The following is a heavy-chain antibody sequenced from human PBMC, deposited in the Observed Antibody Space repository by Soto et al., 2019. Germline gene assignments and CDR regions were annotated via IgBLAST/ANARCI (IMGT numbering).Heavy chain of an antibody. CDR2: INHSGST. Sequence: SETLSLTCAVYGGSFSGYYWSWIRQPPGKGLEWIGEINHSGSTNYNPSLKSRVTISVDTSKNQFSLKLSSVTAADAAVYYCARGPDTAMVRIGEDYWGQGTLVTVSS. CDR1: GGSFSGYY. CDR3: ARGPDTAMVRIGEDY. V-gene: IGHV4-34*01. D-gene: IGHD5-18*01. J-gene: IGHJ4*02.